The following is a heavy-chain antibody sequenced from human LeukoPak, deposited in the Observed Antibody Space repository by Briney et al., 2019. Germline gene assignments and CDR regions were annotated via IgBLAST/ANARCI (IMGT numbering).Heavy chain of an antibody. Sequence: SETLSLTCAVYGGSFSGYYWSWIRQPPGKGLEWIGEINHSGSTNYNPSLKSRVTISVDTSKNQFSLKLSSVTAADTAVYYCARGWAMDVWGKGTTVTVSS. CDR1: GGSFSGYY. CDR2: INHSGST. V-gene: IGHV4-34*01. J-gene: IGHJ6*03. CDR3: ARGWAMDV. D-gene: IGHD3-16*01.